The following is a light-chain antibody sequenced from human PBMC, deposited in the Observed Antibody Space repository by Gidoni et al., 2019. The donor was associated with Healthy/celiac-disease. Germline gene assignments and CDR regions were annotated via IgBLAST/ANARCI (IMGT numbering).Light chain of an antibody. CDR1: SGINVDTYR. V-gene: IGLV5-45*01. Sequence: QAVLTQPASLSASPGASASLTCTLRSGINVDTYRIYWYQQKPGSPPQHLLRYKSDSDKQQGSGVPSRFSGSKDASANAGILLISGLQSEDEADYYCMIWHSSAWVFGGGTKLTVL. J-gene: IGLJ3*02. CDR2: YKSDSDK. CDR3: MIWHSSAWV.